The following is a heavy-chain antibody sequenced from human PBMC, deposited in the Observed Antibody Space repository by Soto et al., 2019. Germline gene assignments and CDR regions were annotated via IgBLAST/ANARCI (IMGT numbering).Heavy chain of an antibody. Sequence: EVQLVESGGGLVQPGGSLRLSCAVSGFTFSSSEMYWVRQAPGKGLEWISYIHPSGQPIFYADSVKGRFTISRDNANNSLFLQMNSLRAEDTAVYYFARRSIRWGQGTMVTVSS. V-gene: IGHV3-48*03. CDR3: ARRSIR. CDR1: GFTFSSSE. D-gene: IGHD2-21*01. CDR2: IHPSGQPI. J-gene: IGHJ3*01.